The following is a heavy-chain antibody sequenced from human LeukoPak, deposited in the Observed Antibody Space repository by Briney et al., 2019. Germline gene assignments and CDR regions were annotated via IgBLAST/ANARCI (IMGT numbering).Heavy chain of an antibody. CDR3: ARDRGGAFDY. CDR2: INQDGSEK. V-gene: IGHV3-7*01. J-gene: IGHJ4*02. CDR1: GFSAYW. D-gene: IGHD3-16*01. Sequence: TGGSLRLSFAASGFSAYWINWVRQAPGQGLEGVSNINQDGSEKYYVDSVKGRFTISRDNAKNSLYLQMNSLTAEDTAVYYCARDRGGAFDYWGQGTLVTVSS.